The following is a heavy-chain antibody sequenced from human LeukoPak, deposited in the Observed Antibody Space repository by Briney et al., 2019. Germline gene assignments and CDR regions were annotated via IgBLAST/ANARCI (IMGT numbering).Heavy chain of an antibody. Sequence: SLRLYSAASGFTFYDYAMQWVPPAPGMGLEWVSGISWNSGSIGYADSVKGRFTISRDNAKISLYLQMNSLRAEHTALYYCAKASHYYDAPFDYWGQGTLVTVSS. CDR3: AKASHYYDAPFDY. D-gene: IGHD3-22*01. CDR2: ISWNSGSI. J-gene: IGHJ4*02. V-gene: IGHV3-9*01. CDR1: GFTFYDYA.